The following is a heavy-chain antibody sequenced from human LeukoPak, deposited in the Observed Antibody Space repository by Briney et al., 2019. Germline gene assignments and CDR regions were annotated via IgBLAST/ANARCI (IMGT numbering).Heavy chain of an antibody. CDR2: IRHDGSNK. CDR1: GFTFSSYG. V-gene: IGHV3-30*02. D-gene: IGHD6-13*01. CDR3: AKDQVYSSSWRDY. Sequence: PGGSLRLSCAASGFTFSSYGMNWVRQAPGKGLEWVSFIRHDGSNKYYADSVKGRFTISRDNSKNTLYLQMNSLRAEDTAVYYCAKDQVYSSSWRDYWGQGTLVTVSS. J-gene: IGHJ4*02.